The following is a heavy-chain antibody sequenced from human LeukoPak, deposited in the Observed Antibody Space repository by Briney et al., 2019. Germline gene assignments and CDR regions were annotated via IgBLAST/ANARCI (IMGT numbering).Heavy chain of an antibody. Sequence: GGSLRLSCAASGFTFSSYEMSWVRQAPGKGLEWVSYISSSGGTVKYADSVKGRFTISRDNAKNSLYLQMNSLRAEDTAVYYCARDLTMVREYYYYGMDVWGKGTTVTVSS. CDR3: ARDLTMVREYYYYGMDV. CDR1: GFTFSSYE. CDR2: ISSSGGTV. D-gene: IGHD3-10*01. V-gene: IGHV3-48*03. J-gene: IGHJ6*04.